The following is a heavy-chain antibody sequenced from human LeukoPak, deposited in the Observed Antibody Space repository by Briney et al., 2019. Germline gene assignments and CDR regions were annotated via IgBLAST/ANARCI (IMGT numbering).Heavy chain of an antibody. V-gene: IGHV3-30*04. Sequence: GRSLRLSCAASGFTFSSHAVHWVRQASGKGLEWVAVISNDGNNKYYGDSVKGRFTISRDNSKNTLYLLMNSLRADDTAVYYCARGQYCSGTSCYAYYYYYNMDVWGQGTTVTVSS. D-gene: IGHD2-2*01. CDR2: ISNDGNNK. CDR1: GFTFSSHA. CDR3: ARGQYCSGTSCYAYYYYYNMDV. J-gene: IGHJ6*02.